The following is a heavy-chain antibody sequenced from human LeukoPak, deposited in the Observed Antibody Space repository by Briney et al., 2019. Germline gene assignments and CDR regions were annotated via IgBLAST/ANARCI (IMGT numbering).Heavy chain of an antibody. J-gene: IGHJ4*02. CDR3: ARGGSGSTYRLFDY. Sequence: GESLRLSCPMSGFTLRMHWMHWVRQAPGEGLEWVSRINPDGSVTYYADDVKGRFTVSRDNAKQTLYLQMNSLRHDDTALYFCARGGSGSTYRLFDYWGQGTLVAVSS. CDR1: GFTLRMHW. V-gene: IGHV3-74*01. CDR2: INPDGSVT. D-gene: IGHD5-18*01.